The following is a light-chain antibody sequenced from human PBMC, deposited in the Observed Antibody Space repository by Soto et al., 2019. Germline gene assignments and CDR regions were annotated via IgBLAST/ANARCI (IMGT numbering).Light chain of an antibody. CDR3: LQQNSYPLT. V-gene: IGKV1-17*01. Sequence: DIQMTQSPSSLSASVGDRVTITCRASQGIRNDLGWYQQKPGKAPKRLIYDSSRLQSGVPSRFCGRGSWTEFTRPISSLQPEDFGTYYFLQQNSYPLTFGGGTRVDIK. CDR2: DSS. CDR1: QGIRND. J-gene: IGKJ4*01.